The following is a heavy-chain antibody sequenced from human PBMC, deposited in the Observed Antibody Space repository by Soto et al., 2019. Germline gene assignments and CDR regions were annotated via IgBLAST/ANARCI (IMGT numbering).Heavy chain of an antibody. V-gene: IGHV3-30*18. J-gene: IGHJ6*01. CDR2: ISYDGSNK. CDR1: GFTFSSYG. Sequence: QVQLVESGGGVVQPGRSLRLSCAASGFTFSSYGMHWVRQAPGKGLEWVAVISYDGSNKYYADSVKGRFTISRDNSKNTLYLQMNSLRAEDTAVYYCAKTGVAGTQTRYYYYGMDVW. D-gene: IGHD6-19*01. CDR3: AKTGVAGTQTRYYYYGMDV.